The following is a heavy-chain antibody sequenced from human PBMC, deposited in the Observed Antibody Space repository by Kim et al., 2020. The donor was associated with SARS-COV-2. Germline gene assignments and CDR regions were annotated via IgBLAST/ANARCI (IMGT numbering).Heavy chain of an antibody. Sequence: GGSLRLSCAASGFTFSSYWMSWVRQAPGKGLEWVANIKQDGSEKYYVDSVKGRFTISRDNAKNSLYLQMNSMRAEYTAVYYCARDEKARYSSSWYAYWGQATLVTVSS. V-gene: IGHV3-7*01. CDR2: IKQDGSEK. D-gene: IGHD6-13*01. CDR3: ARDEKARYSSSWYAY. CDR1: GFTFSSYW. J-gene: IGHJ4*02.